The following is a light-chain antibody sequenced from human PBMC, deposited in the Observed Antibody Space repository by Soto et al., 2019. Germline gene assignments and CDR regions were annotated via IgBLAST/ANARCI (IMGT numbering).Light chain of an antibody. CDR1: SSDVGDYNY. CDR2: EVS. CDR3: TPYTSKSSLYV. V-gene: IGLV2-14*01. J-gene: IGLJ1*01. Sequence: QSVLTQPASVSGSPGQSVTISCTGTSSDVGDYNYVCWYQQHPGRAPKLLIFEVSNRPSGVSDRFSGSKSGNTASLIISGLQAEDEATYYCTPYTSKSSLYVFGTGTKVNVL.